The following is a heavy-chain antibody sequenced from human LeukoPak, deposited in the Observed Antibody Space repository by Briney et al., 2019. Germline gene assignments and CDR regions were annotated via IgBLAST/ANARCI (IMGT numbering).Heavy chain of an antibody. V-gene: IGHV4-34*01. D-gene: IGHD2-2*01. CDR3: ARRSDRNASPLRY. CDR1: GGSFSGSY. Sequence: KPSETLSLTCAVYGGSFSGSYWSWIRQPPGKGLEWVGEINHGGGSNYNPSLKSRVTISVDTSKNQFSLKLTSVTSADTAVYYCARRSDRNASPLRYWGQGTLVTVSS. CDR2: INHGGGS. J-gene: IGHJ4*02.